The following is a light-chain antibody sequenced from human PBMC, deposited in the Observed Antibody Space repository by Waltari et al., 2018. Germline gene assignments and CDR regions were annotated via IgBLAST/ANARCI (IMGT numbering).Light chain of an antibody. J-gene: IGLJ3*02. CDR1: TLPKLY. V-gene: IGLV3-25*03. CDR3: QSTDSSSTYTV. CDR2: KDT. Sequence: SYDLTQPPSLSVSPGQTATIDCSGETLPKLYAYWYQQKPGQAPLLVISKDTERPSGTPERFSGSSSGTTVTLTISGVRAEDEGDYYCQSTDSSSTYTVFGGGTKLTVL.